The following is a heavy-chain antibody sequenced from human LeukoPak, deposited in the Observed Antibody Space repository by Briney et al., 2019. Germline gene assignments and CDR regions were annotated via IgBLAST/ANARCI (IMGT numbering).Heavy chain of an antibody. CDR1: GFTFSSYT. Sequence: AGGSLRLSCSASGFTFSSYTMHWVRQAPGKGLEYVSAISPNGGSTYYGDSVKGRFTISRDNSKKTLYLQMSSLRAEDTAVYYCAKTIAVAGNFDYWGQGTLVTVS. D-gene: IGHD6-13*01. V-gene: IGHV3-64D*09. CDR2: ISPNGGST. CDR3: AKTIAVAGNFDY. J-gene: IGHJ4*02.